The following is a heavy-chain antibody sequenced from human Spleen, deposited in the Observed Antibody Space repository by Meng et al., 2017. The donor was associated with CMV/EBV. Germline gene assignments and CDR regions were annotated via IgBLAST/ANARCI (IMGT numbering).Heavy chain of an antibody. J-gene: IGHJ5*02. V-gene: IGHV1-2*02. CDR1: SDTLTGSY. D-gene: IGHD2-15*01. CDR2: IKYNTGDT. Sequence: ASVKVSCKASSDTLTGSYLHWVRQAPGQGLEWMGWIKYNTGDTKYAEKFQGRVTMTRDTSITTTYMELSSLRSDDTAVYFCARVFSETYSNWFDPWGQGTLVTVSS. CDR3: ARVFSETYSNWFDP.